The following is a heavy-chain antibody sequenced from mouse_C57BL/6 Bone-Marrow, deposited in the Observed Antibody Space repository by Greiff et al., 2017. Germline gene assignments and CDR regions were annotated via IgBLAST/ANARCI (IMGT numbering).Heavy chain of an antibody. CDR3: ARRAPHYYGSSYAMDY. D-gene: IGHD1-1*01. CDR1: GFSLSTSGMG. J-gene: IGHJ4*01. V-gene: IGHV8-12*01. Sequence: QVTLKESGPGILQSSQTLSLTCSFSGFSLSTSGMGVSWIRQPSGKGLEWLAHIYWDDDTRYNPSLKSRLTISKDTSRHQVFLKITSVDTADTATYYCARRAPHYYGSSYAMDYWGQGTSVTVSS. CDR2: IYWDDDT.